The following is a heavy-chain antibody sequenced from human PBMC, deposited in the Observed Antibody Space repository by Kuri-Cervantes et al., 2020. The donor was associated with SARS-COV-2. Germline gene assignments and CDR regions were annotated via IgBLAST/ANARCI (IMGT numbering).Heavy chain of an antibody. Sequence: SQTFARACASYGGSFSGYYWSWIRQPPGKGLEWIGEINHSGSTNYNPPLKSRVTISVDTSKNQFSLKLSSVTDADTAVYYCARELCSGGSFYPNWGQGTLVTVSS. CDR3: ARELCSGGSFYPN. V-gene: IGHV4-34*01. J-gene: IGHJ4*02. D-gene: IGHD2-15*01. CDR1: GGSFSGYY. CDR2: INHSGST.